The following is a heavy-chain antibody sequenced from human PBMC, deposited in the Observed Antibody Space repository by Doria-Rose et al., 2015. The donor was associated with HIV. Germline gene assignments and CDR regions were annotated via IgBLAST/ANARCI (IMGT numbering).Heavy chain of an antibody. J-gene: IGHJ4*02. D-gene: IGHD6-13*01. CDR1: GVSLSSPGMG. V-gene: IGHV2-26*01. Sequence: QWGPVLVKPTETLTLTCTVSGVSLSSPGMGVSWIRQPPGKALEWLANIFADDERSYITSLKSRLTISRGTSTSQVVLTMTDMDPVDTATYYCARIKSSRWYHKYYFDFWGQGTLVIVSA. CDR3: ARIKSSRWYHKYYFDF. CDR2: IFADDER.